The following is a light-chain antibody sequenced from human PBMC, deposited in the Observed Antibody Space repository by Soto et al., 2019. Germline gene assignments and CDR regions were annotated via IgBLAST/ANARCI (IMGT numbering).Light chain of an antibody. CDR2: VAS. CDR3: QQYSSYWT. CDR1: QSISSW. J-gene: IGKJ1*01. V-gene: IGKV1-5*01. Sequence: DIQMTQSPSTRSASVGERVTITCRASQSISSWLAWYQQKPGKAPKFLIYVASNLESGVPSRFSGSGSGTEFTLTISSLQPDDFATYYCQQYSSYWTFGQGTKVDI.